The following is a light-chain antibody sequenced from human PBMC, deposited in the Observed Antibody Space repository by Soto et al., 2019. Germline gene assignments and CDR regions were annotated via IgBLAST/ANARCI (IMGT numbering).Light chain of an antibody. J-gene: IGLJ3*02. CDR2: SNN. CDR1: SSNIGSNA. CDR3: AAWYDSLNGWV. Sequence: QSVLTQPPSASGTPGQRVTISCSGSSSNIGSNAVNWYQQLPGTAPKLLIYSNNQRPSGVPDRFSGSKSGTSASLAISGLQPEDEADYCCAAWYDSLNGWVFGGGIKLTVL. V-gene: IGLV1-44*01.